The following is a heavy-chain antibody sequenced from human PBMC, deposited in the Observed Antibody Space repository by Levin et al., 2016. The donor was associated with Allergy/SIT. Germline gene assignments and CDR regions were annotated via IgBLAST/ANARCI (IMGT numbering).Heavy chain of an antibody. J-gene: IGHJ3*02. CDR3: ARSTITGIDAFDI. Sequence: SQTLSLTCAVSGGSISSGGYSWSWIRQPPGKGLEWIGYIYHSGSTYYNPSLKSRVTISVDRSKNQFSLKLSSVTAADTAVYYCARSTITGIDAFDIWGQGTMVTVSS. CDR2: IYHSGST. D-gene: IGHD1-20*01. CDR1: GGSISSGGYS. V-gene: IGHV4-30-2*01.